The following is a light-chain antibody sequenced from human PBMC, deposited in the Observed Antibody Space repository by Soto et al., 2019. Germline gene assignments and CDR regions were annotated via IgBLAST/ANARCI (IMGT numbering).Light chain of an antibody. CDR1: QSVSSK. V-gene: IGKV3-20*01. CDR3: HQYGISP. J-gene: IGKJ4*01. Sequence: EIVMTQSPATPSVSPGEKATLSCRASQSVSSKLAWFQQKPGQAPRLLIYGASSRATGIPDRFSGSGSGTEFSLTISRLEPEDFAVYYCHQYGISPFGGGTKVDIK. CDR2: GAS.